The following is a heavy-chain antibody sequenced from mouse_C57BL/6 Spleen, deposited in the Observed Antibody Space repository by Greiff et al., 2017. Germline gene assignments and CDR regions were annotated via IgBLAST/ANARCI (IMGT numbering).Heavy chain of an antibody. V-gene: IGHV1-42*01. CDR3: ARVGHYGGGFAV. Sequence: VQLKESGPELVKPGASVKISCKASGYSFTGYYMNWVKQSPEKSLEWIGEINPSTGGTTYNQKFKAKATLTVDKSSSTAYMQITCLTSEDYAVYYCARVGHYGGGFAVWGTGTLVTVSA. CDR2: INPSTGGT. D-gene: IGHD1-1*01. J-gene: IGHJ3*01. CDR1: GYSFTGYY.